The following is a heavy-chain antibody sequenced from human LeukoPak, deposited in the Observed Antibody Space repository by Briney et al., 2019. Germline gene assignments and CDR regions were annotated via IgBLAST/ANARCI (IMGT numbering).Heavy chain of an antibody. CDR1: GYTFTSYG. CDR2: INPTGGST. V-gene: IGHV1-46*01. D-gene: IGHD2-15*01. CDR3: ARSRAPGTASLYFYYYYMDV. Sequence: ASVKVSCKASGYTFTSYGISWVRQAPGQGLEWMGIINPTGGSTSYAQKFQGRVTMTRDMSTSTVYMELSSLRSEDTAVYFCARSRAPGTASLYFYYYYMDVWGKGTTVTVSS. J-gene: IGHJ6*03.